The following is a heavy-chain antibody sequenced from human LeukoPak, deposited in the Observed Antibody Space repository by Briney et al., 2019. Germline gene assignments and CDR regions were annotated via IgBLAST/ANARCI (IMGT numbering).Heavy chain of an antibody. J-gene: IGHJ6*03. CDR3: ASEGNYDSSGYSRYNYYYMDV. V-gene: IGHV1-69*05. CDR2: IIPAFGTA. Sequence: GSSVKVSCKGSGGTFSSYRISWVRQALGQGLEWMGGIIPAFGTAHYAQKFQGRVTFTTDESMTTAYMELRSLRSEDTAVYYCASEGNYDSSGYSRYNYYYMDVWGKGTAVTVSS. CDR1: GGTFSSYR. D-gene: IGHD3-22*01.